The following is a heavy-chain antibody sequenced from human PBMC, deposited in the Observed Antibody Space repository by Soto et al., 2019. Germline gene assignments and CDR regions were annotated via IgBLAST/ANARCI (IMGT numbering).Heavy chain of an antibody. D-gene: IGHD4-17*01. V-gene: IGHV3-23*01. CDR1: GFTFSRHA. CDR2: ISNSDDST. Sequence: EVQLLESGGGLVQPGGSLRLSCTTSGFTFSRHAMTWVRQAPGRGLQWVSSISNSDDSTYYAASVKGRFTISRDISRSTLYLLMDSLRAEDTAVYYCAKGYGDSDSWGQGTQVTVSS. CDR3: AKGYGDSDS. J-gene: IGHJ4*02.